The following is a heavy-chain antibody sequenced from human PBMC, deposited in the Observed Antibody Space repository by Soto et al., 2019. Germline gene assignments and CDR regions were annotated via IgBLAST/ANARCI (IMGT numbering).Heavy chain of an antibody. V-gene: IGHV4-31*03. D-gene: IGHD5-12*01. CDR3: ARENSGYGNFDY. J-gene: IGHJ4*02. CDR1: GGSISSGGYY. CDR2: IYYSGST. Sequence: PSETLSLTCTVSGGSISSGGYYWSWIRQHPGKGLEWIGYIYYSGSTYYNPSLKSRVTISVDTSKNQFSLKLSSVTAADTAVYYCARENSGYGNFDYWGQGTLVTVSS.